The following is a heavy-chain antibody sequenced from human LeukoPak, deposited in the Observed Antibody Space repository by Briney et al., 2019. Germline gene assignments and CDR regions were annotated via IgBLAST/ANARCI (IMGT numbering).Heavy chain of an antibody. J-gene: IGHJ4*02. CDR2: INHSGST. V-gene: IGHV4-34*01. CDR1: GGSFSGYY. Sequence: SETLSLTCAVYGGSFSGYYWSWIRQPPGKGLEWIGEINHSGSTNYNPSLKSRVTISVDTSKNQFSLKLSSVTAADTAVYYCARRIGQWLPNYYFDYWGKGTLVTVSS. D-gene: IGHD6-19*01. CDR3: ARRIGQWLPNYYFDY.